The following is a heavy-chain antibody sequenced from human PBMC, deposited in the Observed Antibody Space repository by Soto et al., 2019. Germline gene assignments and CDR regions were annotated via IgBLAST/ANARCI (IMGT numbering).Heavy chain of an antibody. J-gene: IGHJ4*02. D-gene: IGHD5-12*01. CDR2: IHYNGNT. V-gene: IGHV4-59*01. CDR1: GDSISAYS. CDR3: AREGNLGRWLQPLDF. Sequence: SETLSLTCTVSGDSISAYSCSWVRQPPGKGLEWIGNIHYNGNTKYNPSLKSRVTMSLDTSKNQFSLRLISVTAADTAKYFCAREGNLGRWLQPLDFWGQGTLVTVSS.